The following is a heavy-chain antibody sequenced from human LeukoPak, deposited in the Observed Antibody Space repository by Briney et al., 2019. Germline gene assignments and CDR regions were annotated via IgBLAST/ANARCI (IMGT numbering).Heavy chain of an antibody. D-gene: IGHD6-19*01. Sequence: ASVTVSCKASGGTFSSYAISWVRQAPGQGLEWMGGIIPIFGTANYAQKFQGRVTITTDESTSTAYMELSSLRSEDTAVYYCARDRTGSGFLSAVTGGFDPWGQGTLVTVSS. J-gene: IGHJ5*02. CDR1: GGTFSSYA. V-gene: IGHV1-69*05. CDR3: ARDRTGSGFLSAVTGGFDP. CDR2: IIPIFGTA.